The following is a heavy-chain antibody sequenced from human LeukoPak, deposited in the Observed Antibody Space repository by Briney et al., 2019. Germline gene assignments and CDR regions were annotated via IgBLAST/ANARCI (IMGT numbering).Heavy chain of an antibody. CDR2: ISANTGNT. Sequence: ASVKVSCKASGYTFTSYGVSWVRQAPGQGLEWMGWISANTGNTNYVQTLQGRVSMTTDTSTSTAYMELRNLRSDDTAVYYCARGRGMTAAENFDYWGQGTLVTVSS. V-gene: IGHV1-18*01. CDR1: GYTFTSYG. D-gene: IGHD2-21*02. J-gene: IGHJ4*02. CDR3: ARGRGMTAAENFDY.